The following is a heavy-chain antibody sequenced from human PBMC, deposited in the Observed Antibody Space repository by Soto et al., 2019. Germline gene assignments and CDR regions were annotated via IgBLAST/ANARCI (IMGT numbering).Heavy chain of an antibody. CDR2: ISYDGSNK. D-gene: IGHD6-13*01. CDR1: GFTFSSYA. Sequence: PGGSLRLSCAASGFTFSSYAMHWVRQAPGKGLEWVAVISYDGSNKYYADSVKGRFTISRDNSKNTLYLQMNSLRAEDTAVYYCARASYSSSWYVVYWGHGTLVTVSS. CDR3: ARASYSSSWYVVY. J-gene: IGHJ4*01. V-gene: IGHV3-30-3*01.